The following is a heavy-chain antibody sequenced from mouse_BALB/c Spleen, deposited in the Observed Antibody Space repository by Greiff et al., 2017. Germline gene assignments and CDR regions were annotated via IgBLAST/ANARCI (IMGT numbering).Heavy chain of an antibody. CDR2: ISYSGST. D-gene: IGHD1-1*01. V-gene: IGHV3-2*02. Sequence: EVQLQQSGPGLVKPSQSLSLTCTVTGCSITSDYAWNWIRQFPGNKLEWMGYISYSGSTSYNPSLKSRISITRDTSKNQFFLQLNSVTTEDTATYYCARAHYGSSYGYFDVWGAGTTVTVSS. J-gene: IGHJ1*01. CDR1: GCSITSDYA. CDR3: ARAHYGSSYGYFDV.